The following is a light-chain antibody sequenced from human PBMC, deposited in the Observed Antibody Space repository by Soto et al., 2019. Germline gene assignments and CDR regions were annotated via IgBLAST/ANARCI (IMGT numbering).Light chain of an antibody. J-gene: IGKJ1*01. V-gene: IGKV3-15*01. CDR1: RSVSSN. CDR2: GAS. Sequence: EIVMTQSPATLSVSPGERATLSCKASRSVSSNLAWYQQKPGQAPRLLIYGASTRATVIPARFSGSGSGTEFTLTISSLQSEDFAVYYCQQYNNWPPWTFGQGTKVEIK. CDR3: QQYNNWPPWT.